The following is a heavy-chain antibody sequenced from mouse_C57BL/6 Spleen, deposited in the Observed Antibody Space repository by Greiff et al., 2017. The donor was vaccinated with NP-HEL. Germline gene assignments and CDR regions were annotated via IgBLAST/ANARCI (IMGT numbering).Heavy chain of an antibody. J-gene: IGHJ4*01. CDR3: ARWGKEDYYAMDY. CDR1: EYEFPSHD. Sequence: EVKVVESGGGLVQPGESLKLSCESNEYEFPSHDMSWVRKTPEQRLELVAAINSDGGSTYYPDTMERRFIISRDNTKKTLYLQMSSLRSEDTALYYCARWGKEDYYAMDYWGQGTSVTVSS. CDR2: INSDGGST. D-gene: IGHD2-1*01. V-gene: IGHV5-2*01.